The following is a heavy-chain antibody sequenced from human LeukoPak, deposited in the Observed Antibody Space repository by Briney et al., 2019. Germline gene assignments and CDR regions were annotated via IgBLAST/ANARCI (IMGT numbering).Heavy chain of an antibody. D-gene: IGHD2/OR15-2a*01. Sequence: PGGSPRLSCEASGFTFSSYWMHWVRQAPGKGLVWVSRIKSDGSSISYADSVKGRFTISRDNAKNTLYLQMNSLRAEDTAVYYCARDLSWVPLDYWGQGTLVTVSS. V-gene: IGHV3-74*01. CDR3: ARDLSWVPLDY. CDR1: GFTFSSYW. CDR2: IKSDGSSI. J-gene: IGHJ4*02.